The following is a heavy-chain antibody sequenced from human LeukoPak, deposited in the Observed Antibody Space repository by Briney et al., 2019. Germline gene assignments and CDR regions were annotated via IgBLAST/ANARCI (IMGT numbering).Heavy chain of an antibody. CDR1: GGSISSYY. CDR2: IYYSGST. J-gene: IGHJ4*02. Sequence: QASETLSLTCTVSGGSISSYYWSWIRQPPGKGLEWIGYIYYSGSTNYNPSLKSRVTISVDTSKNQFSLKLSSVTAADTAVYYCARVFDTFFDYWGQGTLVTVSS. CDR3: ARVFDTFFDY. V-gene: IGHV4-59*01.